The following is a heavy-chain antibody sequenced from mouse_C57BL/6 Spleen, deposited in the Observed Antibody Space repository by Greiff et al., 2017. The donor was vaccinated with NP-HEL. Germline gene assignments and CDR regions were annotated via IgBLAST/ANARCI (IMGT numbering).Heavy chain of an antibody. CDR1: GYAFSSSW. Sequence: VHLVESGPELVKPGASVKISCKASGYAFSSSWMNWVKQRPGKGLEWIGRIYPGDGDTNYNGKFKGKATLTADKSSSTAYMQLSSLTSEDSAVYFCAIYGSSPYYYAMDYWGQGTSVTVSS. V-gene: IGHV1-82*01. D-gene: IGHD1-1*01. CDR2: IYPGDGDT. J-gene: IGHJ4*01. CDR3: AIYGSSPYYYAMDY.